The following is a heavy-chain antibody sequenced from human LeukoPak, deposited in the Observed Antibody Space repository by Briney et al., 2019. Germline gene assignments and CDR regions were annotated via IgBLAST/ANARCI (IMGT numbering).Heavy chain of an antibody. D-gene: IGHD3-3*01. V-gene: IGHV3-13*01. CDR1: GFTFSSSD. Sequence: GGSLRLSCAASGFTFSSSDMHWVRQATGKGLEWVSAIGTVGDTYYAASVKGRFTISRENAKNSLYLQMNSLRDGDTAVYYCARHDWFDPWGQGTLVTVSS. CDR3: ARHDWFDP. CDR2: IGTVGDT. J-gene: IGHJ5*02.